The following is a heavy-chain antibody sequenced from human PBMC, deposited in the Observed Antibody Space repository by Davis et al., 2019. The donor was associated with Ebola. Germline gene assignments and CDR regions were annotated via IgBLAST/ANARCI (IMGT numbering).Heavy chain of an antibody. D-gene: IGHD5-24*01. CDR3: AREWQNYYSY. J-gene: IGHJ4*02. CDR2: INAANGNT. V-gene: IGHV1-3*01. CDR1: GYTFPSYP. Sequence: ASVTVSCKTSGYTFPSYPIHWVRQAPGQRLEWMGWINAANGNTRYSQSFQGRVTITRDTSTRTAYLEVTNLTSEDTAVYYCAREWQNYYSYWGQGTLVTVSS.